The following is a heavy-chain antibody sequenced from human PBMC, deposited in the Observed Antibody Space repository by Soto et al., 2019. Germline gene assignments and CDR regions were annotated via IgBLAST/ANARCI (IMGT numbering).Heavy chain of an antibody. CDR3: ARDQGRYSNYEGAWFDP. V-gene: IGHV4-31*03. Sequence: KTSETLSLTCTVSGGSISSGGYYWSWIRQHPGKGLEWIGYIYYSGSTYYNPSLKSRVTISVDTSKNQFSLKLSSVTAADTAVYYCARDQGRYSNYEGAWFDPWGQGTLVTVSS. D-gene: IGHD4-4*01. J-gene: IGHJ5*02. CDR1: GGSISSGGYY. CDR2: IYYSGST.